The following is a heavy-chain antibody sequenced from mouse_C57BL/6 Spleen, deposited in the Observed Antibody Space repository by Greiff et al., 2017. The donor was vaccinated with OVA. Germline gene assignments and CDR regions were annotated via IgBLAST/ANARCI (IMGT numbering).Heavy chain of an antibody. CDR3: AREVFYYDYEGWFAY. J-gene: IGHJ3*01. CDR2: IYPGDGDT. Sequence: LQESGAELVKPGASVKISCKASGYAFSSYWMNWVKQRPGKGLEWIGQIYPGDGDTNYNGKFKGKATLTADKSSSTAYMQLSSLTSEDSAVYCCAREVFYYDYEGWFAYWGQGTLVTVSA. V-gene: IGHV1-80*01. CDR1: GYAFSSYW. D-gene: IGHD2-4*01.